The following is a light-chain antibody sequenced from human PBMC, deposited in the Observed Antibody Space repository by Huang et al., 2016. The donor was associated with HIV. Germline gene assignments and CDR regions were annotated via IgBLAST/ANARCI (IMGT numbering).Light chain of an antibody. CDR3: QQRSNWPPIT. J-gene: IGKJ3*01. V-gene: IGKV3-11*01. CDR1: QSVSNY. CDR2: DAS. Sequence: EIVLTQSPATLSLSPGERATLSCRASQSVSNYLAWYQQNPGLAPRLLIYDASNRATGIPARFSGSGSGTDFTLTISSLEPEDFAIYYCQQRSNWPPITFGPGTKVDIK.